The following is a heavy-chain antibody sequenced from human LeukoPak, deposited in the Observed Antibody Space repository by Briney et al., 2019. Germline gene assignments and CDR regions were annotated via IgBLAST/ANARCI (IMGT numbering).Heavy chain of an antibody. D-gene: IGHD6-13*01. CDR2: ISSTGGNT. V-gene: IGHV3-23*01. Sequence: GGSLRLSCTVSGFTFSSYAMSWVRQAPGKGLEWVSAISSTGGNTYHADSVKGRFTISRDNSKNTLYLQMNSLRAEDTAVYYCAKDGYSSSWFDYWGQGTLVTVSS. J-gene: IGHJ4*02. CDR1: GFTFSSYA. CDR3: AKDGYSSSWFDY.